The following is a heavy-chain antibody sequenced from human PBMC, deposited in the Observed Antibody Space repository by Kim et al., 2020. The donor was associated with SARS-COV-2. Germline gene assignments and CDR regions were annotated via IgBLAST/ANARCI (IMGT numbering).Heavy chain of an antibody. V-gene: IGHV4-39*01. D-gene: IGHD3-22*01. CDR3: ARLRYYYDRSGYTIDY. Sequence: SETLSLTCTVSGGSISTSSYYWGWIRQPPGKGLEWIGSIYHSGSKNYKPSLKSRGTIAVDTSKNQISLQLSSVTAADTAVYYCARLRYYYDRSGYTIDYWGQGTLVTVSS. CDR2: IYHSGSK. J-gene: IGHJ4*02. CDR1: GGSISTSSYY.